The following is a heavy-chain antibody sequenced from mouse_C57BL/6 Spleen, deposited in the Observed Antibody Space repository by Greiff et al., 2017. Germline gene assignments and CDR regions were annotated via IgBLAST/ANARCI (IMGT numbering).Heavy chain of an antibody. CDR2: IYPGDGDT. J-gene: IGHJ2*01. Sequence: QVQLQQSGPELVKPGASVKISCKASGYAFSSSWMNWVKQRPGKGLEWIGRIYPGDGDTNYNGKFKGKATLTADKSSSTAYMQRSSLTSEDSAVYFCAREGSSTYYGSSYYWGQGTTLTVSS. V-gene: IGHV1-82*01. CDR3: AREGSSTYYGSSYY. CDR1: GYAFSSSW. D-gene: IGHD1-1*01.